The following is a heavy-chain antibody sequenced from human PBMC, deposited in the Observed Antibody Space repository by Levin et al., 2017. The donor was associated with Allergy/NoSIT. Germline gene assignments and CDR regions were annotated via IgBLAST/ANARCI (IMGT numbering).Heavy chain of an antibody. CDR3: ATGPASTSYFDY. CDR1: EFTLTNAW. D-gene: IGHD2/OR15-2a*01. CDR2: LKSKTAGGTT. J-gene: IGHJ4*02. V-gene: IGHV3-15*01. Sequence: GGSLRLSCTSSEFTLTNAWMTRVRQAPGKGLEWLGRLKSKTAGGTTDYAAPVKGRFTISRDHSKNTVYLQMNSLKSEDTAVYYCATGPASTSYFDYWGQGTLVTVSS.